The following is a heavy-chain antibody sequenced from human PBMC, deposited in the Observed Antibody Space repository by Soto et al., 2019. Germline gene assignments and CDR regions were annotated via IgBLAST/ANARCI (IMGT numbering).Heavy chain of an antibody. D-gene: IGHD6-13*01. CDR1: GFTFSSYW. V-gene: IGHV3-74*01. CDR3: ARFSSRYDY. CDR2: ISVDGSTT. Sequence: GGSLRLSCAVSGFTFSSYWMHWVRQAPGKGLVWVSRISVDGSTTTYADFVKGRFTISRDNAKNTLYLQMNSLRVEDTAVYYCARFSSRYDYWGQGTLVTVSS. J-gene: IGHJ4*02.